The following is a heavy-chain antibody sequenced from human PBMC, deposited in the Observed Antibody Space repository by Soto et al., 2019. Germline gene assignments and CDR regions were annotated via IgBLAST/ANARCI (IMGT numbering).Heavy chain of an antibody. CDR3: ARVPFWSGYYKYYYMDV. J-gene: IGHJ6*03. CDR1: GGSFSGYY. CDR2: INHSGST. D-gene: IGHD3-3*01. V-gene: IGHV4-34*01. Sequence: SETLSLTCAVYGGSFSGYYWSWIRQPPGKGLEWIGEINHSGSTNYNPSLKSRVTISVDTSKNQFSLKLSSVTAADTAVYYCARVPFWSGYYKYYYMDVWGKGTTVTVSS.